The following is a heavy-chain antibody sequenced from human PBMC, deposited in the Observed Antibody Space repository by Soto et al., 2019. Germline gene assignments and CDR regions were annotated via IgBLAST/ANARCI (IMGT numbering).Heavy chain of an antibody. J-gene: IGHJ4*02. V-gene: IGHV3-23*01. D-gene: IGHD3-22*01. Sequence: VQLLESGGGLVQPGGSLRLSCAASGFTISNYPMSWVRQAPGKGLDWVSGISGSGDRTYYADSAKGRFTISKDISRNSLSLQLDSLGVEDTAVNFCVKDDGGYPSTAPHWGQGTLVTVSS. CDR1: GFTISNYP. CDR3: VKDDGGYPSTAPH. CDR2: ISGSGDRT.